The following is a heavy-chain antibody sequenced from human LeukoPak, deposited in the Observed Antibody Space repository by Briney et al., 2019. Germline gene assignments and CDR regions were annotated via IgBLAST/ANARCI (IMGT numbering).Heavy chain of an antibody. Sequence: PSETLSLTCAVYGGSFSGYYWSWIRQPPGKGLEWIGEINHSGSTNYNPSLKSRVTISVDTSKNQFSLKLSSVTAADTAVYYCARGEGSYGYLFLLDYWGQGTLVTVSS. CDR3: ARGEGSYGYLFLLDY. CDR1: GGSFSGYY. D-gene: IGHD5-18*01. CDR2: INHSGST. J-gene: IGHJ4*02. V-gene: IGHV4-34*01.